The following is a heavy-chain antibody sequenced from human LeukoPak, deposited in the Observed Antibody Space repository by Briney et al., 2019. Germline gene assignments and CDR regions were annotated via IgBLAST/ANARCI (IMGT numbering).Heavy chain of an antibody. CDR3: ATSRDGYNKFDY. J-gene: IGHJ4*02. Sequence: SETLSLTCTVSGASISGYFWSWIRQPPGKGLEWIGYISSSGNTNYNPSLKSRVTISVDTSKNQFSLKLRSVTAADTAVYYCATSRDGYNKFDYWGQGTLVTVSS. V-gene: IGHV4-59*12. D-gene: IGHD5-24*01. CDR2: ISSSGNT. CDR1: GASISGYF.